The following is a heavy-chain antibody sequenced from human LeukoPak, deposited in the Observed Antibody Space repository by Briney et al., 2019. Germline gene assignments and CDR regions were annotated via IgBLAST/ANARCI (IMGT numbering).Heavy chain of an antibody. CDR1: GYTFSRHG. J-gene: IGHJ4*02. V-gene: IGHV1-18*01. CDR2: VSGYNGDT. Sequence: GASVTVSCKTSGYTFSRHGITWVRQAPGQGPEWMGWVSGYNGDTNYAKSVRGRATMTTDTSTNTAYMELRSLRSDDTAVYYCAKDIHPELDIGASCCFDYWGQGTPVTVSS. D-gene: IGHD2-2*03. CDR3: AKDIHPELDIGASCCFDY.